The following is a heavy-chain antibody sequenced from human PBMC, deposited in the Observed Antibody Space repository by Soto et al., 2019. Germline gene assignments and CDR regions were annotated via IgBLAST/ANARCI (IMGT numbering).Heavy chain of an antibody. CDR2: INTNTGNP. V-gene: IGHV7-4-1*02. D-gene: IGHD3-3*01. J-gene: IGHJ5*02. CDR1: GYTFTSYA. Sequence: ASVKVSCKASGYTFTSYAMNWVRQAPGQGLEWMGWINTNTGNPTYAQGFTGRFVFSLDTSVSTAYLQISSLKAEDTAVYYCARRHFGVAYNWFDPWGQGTLVTVSS. CDR3: ARRHFGVAYNWFDP.